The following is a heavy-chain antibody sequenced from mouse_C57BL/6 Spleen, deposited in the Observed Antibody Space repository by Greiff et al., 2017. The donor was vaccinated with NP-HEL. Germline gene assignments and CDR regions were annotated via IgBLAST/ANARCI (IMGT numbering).Heavy chain of an antibody. V-gene: IGHV1-81*01. CDR3: AGGYDDHYAMDY. J-gene: IGHJ4*01. CDR2: IYPRSGNT. CDR1: GYTFTSYG. Sequence: QVHVKQSGAELARPGASVKLSCKASGYTFTSYGISWVKQRTGQGLEWIGEIYPRSGNTYYNEKFKGKATLTADKSSSTAYMELRSLTSEDSAVYFCAGGYDDHYAMDYWGQGTSVTVSS. D-gene: IGHD2-2*01.